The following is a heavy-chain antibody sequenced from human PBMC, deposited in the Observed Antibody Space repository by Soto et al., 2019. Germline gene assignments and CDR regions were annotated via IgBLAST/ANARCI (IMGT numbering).Heavy chain of an antibody. J-gene: IGHJ4*02. D-gene: IGHD2-15*01. CDR1: GFTFSSYS. V-gene: IGHV3-48*01. Sequence: EVQLVESGGGLVQPGGSLRLSCAASGFTFSSYSMNWVRQAPGKGLEWVSYISSSSSTIYYADSVKGRFTISRDNAKNSLYLQMNSLRAEDTAVYYCARGYCRGGSCYSVPHDYWGQGTLVTVSS. CDR3: ARGYCRGGSCYSVPHDY. CDR2: ISSSSSTI.